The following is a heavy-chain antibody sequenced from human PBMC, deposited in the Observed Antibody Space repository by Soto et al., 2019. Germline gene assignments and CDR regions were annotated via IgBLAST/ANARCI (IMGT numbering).Heavy chain of an antibody. CDR1: GFTFSNYA. CDR2: VSGRGGAA. Sequence: GGSLRLSCAASGFTFSNYAMRWVRQAPGKGLEWVAAVSGRGGAAYYADSVKGRFTISRDNAKNTMSLAMNSLRADDSAVYYCAKGWSSSAWDSHYFDSWGQGIRVTVSS. D-gene: IGHD3-3*01. V-gene: IGHV3-23*01. J-gene: IGHJ4*02. CDR3: AKGWSSSAWDSHYFDS.